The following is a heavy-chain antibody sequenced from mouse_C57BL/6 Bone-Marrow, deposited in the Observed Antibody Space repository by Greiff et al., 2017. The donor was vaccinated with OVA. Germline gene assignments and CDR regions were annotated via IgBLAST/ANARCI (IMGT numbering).Heavy chain of an antibody. V-gene: IGHV1-81*01. Sequence: VQVVESGAELARPGASVKLSCKASGYTFTSYGISWVKQRTGQGLEWIGEIYPRSGNTYYNEKFKGKATLTADKSSSTAYMELRSLTSEDSAVYFCAAGGGTWFAYWGQGTLVTVSA. CDR3: AAGGGTWFAY. J-gene: IGHJ3*01. CDR1: GYTFTSYG. CDR2: IYPRSGNT.